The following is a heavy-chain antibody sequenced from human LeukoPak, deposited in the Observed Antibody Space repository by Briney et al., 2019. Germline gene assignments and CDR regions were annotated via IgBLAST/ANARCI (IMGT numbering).Heavy chain of an antibody. CDR2: IGYDGSQK. D-gene: IGHD3-9*01. CDR1: GFSLSSYY. J-gene: IGHJ4*02. Sequence: GGSLRLSCAASGFSLSSYYMRWVRQAPGKGVEWMANIGYDGSQKNYDDSVKGRFTIYRDNAKNSVYLQMNSLRAEDTAVYYCAREYFPPGLLTIVFDNWGQGTLVTVSS. CDR3: AREYFPPGLLTIVFDN. V-gene: IGHV3-7*01.